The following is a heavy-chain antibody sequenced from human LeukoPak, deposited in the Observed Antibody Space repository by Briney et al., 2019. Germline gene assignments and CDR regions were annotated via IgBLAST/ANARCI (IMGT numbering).Heavy chain of an antibody. Sequence: SVKVSCKASGGTFSSYAISWVRQAPGQGLEWMGGIIPIFGTANYAQKFQGRVTITADESTSTAYMELSSLRSEDTAVYYCARDQTDCSSSSCHNFHYGMDVWGQGTTVTVSS. CDR3: ARDQTDCSSSSCHNFHYGMDV. V-gene: IGHV1-69*13. J-gene: IGHJ6*02. CDR1: GGTFSSYA. D-gene: IGHD2-2*01. CDR2: IIPIFGTA.